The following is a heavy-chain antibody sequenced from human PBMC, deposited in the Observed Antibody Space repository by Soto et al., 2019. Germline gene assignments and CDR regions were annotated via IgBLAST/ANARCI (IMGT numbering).Heavy chain of an antibody. V-gene: IGHV1-8*01. CDR3: ARGGLNDYGDYDAFDI. CDR1: GYTFTSYD. D-gene: IGHD4-17*01. CDR2: MNPNSGNT. J-gene: IGHJ3*02. Sequence: QVQLVQSGAEVKKPGASVKVSCKASGYTFTSYDINWVRQATGQALEWMGWMNPNSGNTGYAQKFQGRVTMTRNTSISTAYMELSSLRSEDTAVYYCARGGLNDYGDYDAFDIWGQGTMVTVSS.